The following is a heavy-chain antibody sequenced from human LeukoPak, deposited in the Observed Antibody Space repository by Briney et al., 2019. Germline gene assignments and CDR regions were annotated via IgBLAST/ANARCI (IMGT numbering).Heavy chain of an antibody. Sequence: SETESLTCTVSGGSISSYYWSWTRQPPGKGLEWIGYIYYSGSTSYNPSLKSRVTISVDTSKNQFSLKLSSVTAADTAVYYCARGGSSWSHTPFDYWGQGTLVIVTS. CDR2: IYYSGST. D-gene: IGHD6-13*01. V-gene: IGHV4-59*01. CDR3: ARGGSSWSHTPFDY. J-gene: IGHJ4*02. CDR1: GGSISSYY.